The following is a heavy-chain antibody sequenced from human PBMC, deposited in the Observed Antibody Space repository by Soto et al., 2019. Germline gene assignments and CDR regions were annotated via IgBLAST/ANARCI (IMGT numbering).Heavy chain of an antibody. Sequence: GGSLRLSCAASGFTFSNAWMSWVRQAPGKGLEWVGRIKSKTDGGTTDYAAPVKGRFTISRDDSKNTLYLQMNSLKTEDTAVYYCTTGGQYSSSKQFDYWGQGTLVTVSS. CDR3: TTGGQYSSSKQFDY. V-gene: IGHV3-15*01. D-gene: IGHD6-6*01. J-gene: IGHJ4*02. CDR2: IKSKTDGGTT. CDR1: GFTFSNAW.